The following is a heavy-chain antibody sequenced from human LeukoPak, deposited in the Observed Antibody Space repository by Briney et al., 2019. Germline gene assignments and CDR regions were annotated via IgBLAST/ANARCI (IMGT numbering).Heavy chain of an antibody. CDR2: IRSSSSTI. J-gene: IGHJ4*02. Sequence: GGSLRLSCADSGFIFSSYSMNWVRQAPGKGLEWLSYIRSSSSTIYYADSVKGRFTISRDNAKNSLYLQMNSLRAEDTAVYYCARAGLVGATTYFDYWGQGTLVTVSS. CDR3: ARAGLVGATTYFDY. D-gene: IGHD1-26*01. CDR1: GFIFSSYS. V-gene: IGHV3-48*01.